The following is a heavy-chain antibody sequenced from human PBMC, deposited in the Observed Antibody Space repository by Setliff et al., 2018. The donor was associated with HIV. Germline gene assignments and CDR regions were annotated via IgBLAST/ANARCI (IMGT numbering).Heavy chain of an antibody. CDR3: ARIPNHSSGFDY. J-gene: IGHJ4*02. V-gene: IGHV1-69*13. CDR1: GGTFRSHE. D-gene: IGHD3-22*01. Sequence: SVKVSCKASGGTFRSHEISWVRQAPGQGLEWMGGIVPILNTGNYAPKFQGRVTITADESTTTVYMELSSLRSEDTAVYYCARIPNHSSGFDYWGQGTPVTVSS. CDR2: IVPILNTG.